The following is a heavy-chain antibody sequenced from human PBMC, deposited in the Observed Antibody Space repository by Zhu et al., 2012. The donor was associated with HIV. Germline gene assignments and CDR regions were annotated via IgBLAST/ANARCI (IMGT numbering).Heavy chain of an antibody. J-gene: IGHJ1*01. V-gene: IGHV4-34*01. CDR3: ARGDNYYASGSPAKGRYFQY. CDR2: INHSGSV. CDR1: GGSFSGFY. D-gene: IGHD3-10*01. Sequence: QVQLQQWGAGLLKPSETLSLTCAVYGGSFSGFYWSWIRQPPGKGLEGIGEINHSGSVNYNPSLKSRVTISVDTSKNQFSLKLSSVTAADTALYYCARGDNYYASGSPAKGRYFQYWGQGTLVTVSS.